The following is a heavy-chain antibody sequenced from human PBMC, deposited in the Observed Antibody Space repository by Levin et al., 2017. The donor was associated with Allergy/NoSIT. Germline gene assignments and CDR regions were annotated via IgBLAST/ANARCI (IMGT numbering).Heavy chain of an antibody. CDR3: ARDNGLMVQGVIDY. V-gene: IGHV1-69*06. CDR1: GGTFSSYA. Sequence: GGSLRLSCKASGGTFSSYAISWVRQAPGQGLEWMGGIIPIFGTANYAQKFQGRVTITADKSTSTAYMELSSLRSEDTAVYYCARDNGLMVQGVIDYWGQGTLVTVSS. J-gene: IGHJ4*02. D-gene: IGHD3-10*01. CDR2: IIPIFGTA.